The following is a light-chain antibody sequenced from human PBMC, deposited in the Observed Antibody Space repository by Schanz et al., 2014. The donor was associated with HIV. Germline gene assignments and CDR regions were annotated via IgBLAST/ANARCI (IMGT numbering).Light chain of an antibody. CDR2: GNS. V-gene: IGLV1-40*01. Sequence: QSVLTQPPSVSGAPGQWVTISCTGSSSNIGAGYDVHWYQQLPGTAPKLLIYGNSNRPSGVPDRFSGSKSGTSASLAITGLQAEDEADYYCQSYDNNLGGSGVFGGGTKLTVL. CDR3: QSYDNNLGGSGV. J-gene: IGLJ3*02. CDR1: SSNIGAGYD.